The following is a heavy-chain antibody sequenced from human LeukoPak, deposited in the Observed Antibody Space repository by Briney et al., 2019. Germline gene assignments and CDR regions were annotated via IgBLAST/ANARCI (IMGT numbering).Heavy chain of an antibody. CDR2: ISSSSSYI. D-gene: IGHD3-22*01. J-gene: IGHJ4*02. Sequence: GGSLRLSCAASGFTFSSYSMNWVRQAPGKGLEWVSSISSSSSYIYYADSVKGRFTISRDNAKNSLYLQMNSLRAEDTAVYYCAKDKYYYDSSGCDYWGQGTLVTVSS. CDR3: AKDKYYYDSSGCDY. CDR1: GFTFSSYS. V-gene: IGHV3-21*04.